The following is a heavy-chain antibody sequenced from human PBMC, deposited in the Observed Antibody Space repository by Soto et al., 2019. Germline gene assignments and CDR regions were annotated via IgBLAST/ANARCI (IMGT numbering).Heavy chain of an antibody. CDR2: TSSDGATT. Sequence: PGGSLRLSYATSGFTFSGYSMHWLRQAPGKGLEWVAVTSSDGATTYYADSVRGRFTVSRDNSKKTMFLQMNSLIPEDTAVYYCAREVVLIEWFFDNWGQGILVIVSS. D-gene: IGHD2-8*01. V-gene: IGHV3-30*04. CDR3: AREVVLIEWFFDN. J-gene: IGHJ4*02. CDR1: GFTFSGYS.